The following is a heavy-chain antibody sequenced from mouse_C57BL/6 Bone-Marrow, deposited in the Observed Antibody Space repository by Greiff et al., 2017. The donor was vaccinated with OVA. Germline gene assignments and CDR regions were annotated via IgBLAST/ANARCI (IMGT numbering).Heavy chain of an antibody. D-gene: IGHD2-2*01. J-gene: IGHJ1*03. CDR3: ARGGYGTYWYFDV. V-gene: IGHV1-19*01. Sequence: VQLKQSGPVLVKPGASVTMSCKASGYTFTDYYMNWVKQSHGTSLEWIGVINPYNGGTSYNQKFKGKATLTVDTSSSTAYMERNSLTSEDAAVYYGARGGYGTYWYFDVWGTGTTVTVSS. CDR1: GYTFTDYY. CDR2: INPYNGGT.